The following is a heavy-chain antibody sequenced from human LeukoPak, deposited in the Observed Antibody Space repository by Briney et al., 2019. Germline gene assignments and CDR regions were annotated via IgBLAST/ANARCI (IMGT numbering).Heavy chain of an antibody. CDR1: GYSFTSYW. CDR2: IYPGDSDT. CDR3: ARTRMEGYYDFWSGYYYFDY. J-gene: IGHJ4*02. Sequence: GESLKISCKGSGYSFTSYWIGWVRQMPGKGLEWMGIIYPGDSDTRYSPSFRGQVTISADKSISTAYLQWSSLKASDTAMYYCARTRMEGYYDFWSGYYYFDYWGQGTLVTVSS. V-gene: IGHV5-51*01. D-gene: IGHD3-3*01.